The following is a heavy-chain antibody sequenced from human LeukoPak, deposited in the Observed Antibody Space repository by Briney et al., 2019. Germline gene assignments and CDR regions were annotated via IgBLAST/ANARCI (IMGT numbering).Heavy chain of an antibody. J-gene: IGHJ4*02. CDR2: IIPIFGTA. CDR3: ARGREQQLVQELPFDY. D-gene: IGHD6-13*01. Sequence: ASVKVSCKASGGTFSSYAISWVRQTPGQGLEWMGGIIPIFGTANYAQKFQGRVTITADESTSTAYMELSSLRSEDTAVYYCARGREQQLVQELPFDYWGQGTLVTVSS. V-gene: IGHV1-69*13. CDR1: GGTFSSYA.